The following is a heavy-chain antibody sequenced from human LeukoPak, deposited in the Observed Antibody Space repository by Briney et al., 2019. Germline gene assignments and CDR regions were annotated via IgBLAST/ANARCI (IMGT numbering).Heavy chain of an antibody. V-gene: IGHV5-51*01. CDR1: GYSFTSYW. D-gene: IGHD6-13*01. CDR3: ARHHSSSWYGDDAFDI. CDR2: IYPGDSDT. J-gene: IGHJ3*02. Sequence: RGESLKISCKGSGYSFTSYWIGWVRQMPGKGLEWMGIIYPGDSDTRYSPSFQGQVTISADKSISTAYLQWSSLKASDTAMYYCARHHSSSWYGDDAFDIWGQGTMVTVSS.